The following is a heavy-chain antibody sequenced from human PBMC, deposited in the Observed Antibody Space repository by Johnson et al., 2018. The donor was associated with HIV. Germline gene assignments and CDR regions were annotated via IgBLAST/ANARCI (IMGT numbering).Heavy chain of an antibody. CDR3: AKGGTVTTDAFDI. V-gene: IGHV3-30*04. CDR2: ISYDGSNT. J-gene: IGHJ3*02. Sequence: QVQLVESGGDLVQPGGSLRLSCAASGFTFSSYAMHWVRQAPGKGLEWVALISYDGSNTYYADSVKGRCTLSRDNSKNSRYLQMNSLRTEDTALYHCAKGGTVTTDAFDIWGQGTMVTVSS. D-gene: IGHD4-17*01. CDR1: GFTFSSYA.